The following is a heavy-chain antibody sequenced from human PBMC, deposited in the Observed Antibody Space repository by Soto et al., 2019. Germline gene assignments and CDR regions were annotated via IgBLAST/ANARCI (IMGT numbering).Heavy chain of an antibody. CDR2: VNYGGST. V-gene: IGHV4-61*01. CDR1: GYSVSSGSYY. J-gene: IGHJ4*02. CDR3: AKHRGDGNYVFDY. D-gene: IGHD1-7*01. Sequence: PXETLSLTCTVSGYSVSSGSYYWSWIRLPPGKGLEWIGYVNYGGSTNYNPSLKSPVTISLDTSKNQFSLKVKSVTAADTAVYYCAKHRGDGNYVFDYWGQGLLVTVSS.